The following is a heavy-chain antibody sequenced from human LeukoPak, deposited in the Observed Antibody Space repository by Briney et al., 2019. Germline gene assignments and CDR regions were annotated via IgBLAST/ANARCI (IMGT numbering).Heavy chain of an antibody. CDR3: ARCGTYAHENLAPDY. CDR2: IYYSGST. Sequence: SETLSLTCTVSGGSISSYYWSWIRQPPGKGLEWIGYIYYSGSTNYNPSFKSRVTISVDTSKNQFSLKLSSVTAADTAVYHCARCGTYAHENLAPDYWGQGTLVTVSS. D-gene: IGHD4-17*01. CDR1: GGSISSYY. J-gene: IGHJ4*02. V-gene: IGHV4-59*01.